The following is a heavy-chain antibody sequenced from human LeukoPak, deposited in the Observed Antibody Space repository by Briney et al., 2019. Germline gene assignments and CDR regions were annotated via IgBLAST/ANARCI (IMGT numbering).Heavy chain of an antibody. Sequence: GGSLRLSCAASGFTFSDYYMSWIRQAPGKGLEWVSYISSSGSTIYYADSVKGRFTISRDNAKNSLYLQMNSLRAEDTAVYYCAKYQLTGYYNVDLYDYWGQGTLVTVSS. J-gene: IGHJ4*02. CDR1: GFTFSDYY. CDR2: ISSSGSTI. D-gene: IGHD3-9*01. CDR3: AKYQLTGYYNVDLYDY. V-gene: IGHV3-11*01.